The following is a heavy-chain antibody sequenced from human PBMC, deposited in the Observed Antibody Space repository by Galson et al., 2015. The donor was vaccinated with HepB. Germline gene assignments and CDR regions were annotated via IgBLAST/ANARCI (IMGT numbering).Heavy chain of an antibody. J-gene: IGHJ6*02. CDR3: ARDRRATVTTGLIDYYYYGMDV. CDR2: IIPIFGTA. CDR1: GGTFSSYA. D-gene: IGHD4-17*01. V-gene: IGHV1-69*13. Sequence: SVKVSCKASGGTFSSYAISWVRQAPGQGLEWMGGIIPIFGTANYAQKFQGRVTITADESTSTAYMELSSLRSEDTAVYYCARDRRATVTTGLIDYYYYGMDVWGQGTTVTVSS.